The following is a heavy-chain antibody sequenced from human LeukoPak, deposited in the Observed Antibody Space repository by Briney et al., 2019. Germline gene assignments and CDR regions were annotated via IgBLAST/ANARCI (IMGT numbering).Heavy chain of an antibody. CDR2: ISSSSRTI. Sequence: GGSLRLSCAVSGFTFSTYSMNWVRQAPGKGLEWVSYISSSSRTIYYADSVKGRFTISRDNAKNSLYLQMNSLRAEDTAVYYCIVLAVAGTLGFDYWGQGTLVTVSS. CDR1: GFTFSTYS. J-gene: IGHJ4*02. D-gene: IGHD6-19*01. CDR3: IVLAVAGTLGFDY. V-gene: IGHV3-48*01.